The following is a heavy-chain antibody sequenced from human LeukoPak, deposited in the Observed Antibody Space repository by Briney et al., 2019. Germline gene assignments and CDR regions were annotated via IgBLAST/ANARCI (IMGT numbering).Heavy chain of an antibody. CDR2: IYYSGST. CDR1: GGSISSYY. CDR3: SGSQGVTTVSF. J-gene: IGHJ4*02. D-gene: IGHD4-17*01. V-gene: IGHV4-59*01. Sequence: SETLSLTCTVSGGSISSYYWSWIRQPPGKGLEWIGFIYYSGSTNYNPSLKSRVTISVDTSKNQLSLKLSSVTAADTAVYYCSGSQGVTTVSFWGQGTLVTVSS.